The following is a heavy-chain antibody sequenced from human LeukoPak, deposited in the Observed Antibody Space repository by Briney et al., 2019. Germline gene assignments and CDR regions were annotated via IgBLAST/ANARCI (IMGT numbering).Heavy chain of an antibody. CDR1: GYTFANYD. Sequence: GASVKVSCKASGYTFANYDITWVRQAPGRGLEWMGWMNPYSTNTGYARKFQGRLSMTRDTSITTAYMELSSLTSEGTAVYYCARATRGELLSEFWGQGSPITVSS. V-gene: IGHV1-8*01. CDR2: MNPYSTNT. D-gene: IGHD2-21*02. J-gene: IGHJ4*02. CDR3: ARATRGELLSEF.